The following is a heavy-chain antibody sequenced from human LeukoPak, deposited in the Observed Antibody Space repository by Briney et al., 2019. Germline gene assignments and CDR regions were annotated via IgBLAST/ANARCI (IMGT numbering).Heavy chain of an antibody. CDR1: GFTFRNHG. CDR3: AKDQELLFPPNAFDI. D-gene: IGHD2-21*02. CDR2: IWYDGSKQ. Sequence: PGGSLRLSCTASGFTFRNHGMHWVRQAPGKGLEWVAVIWYDGSKQFYADSVKGRFTISRDNSKNTLYLQMNSLRAEDTAVYYCAKDQELLFPPNAFDIWGQGTMVTVSS. J-gene: IGHJ3*02. V-gene: IGHV3-33*06.